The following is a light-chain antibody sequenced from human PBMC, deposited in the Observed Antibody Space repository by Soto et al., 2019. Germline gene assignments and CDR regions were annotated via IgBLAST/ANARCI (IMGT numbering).Light chain of an antibody. V-gene: IGKV3-11*01. CDR2: DAS. CDR3: QQRSEWPRT. J-gene: IGKJ1*01. CDR1: QSISSS. Sequence: EIVLTQSPATLSLSPGERATLSCRASQSISSSLAWYQQKPGQAPRLLIYDASTRATGFPARFSGSGSGTDFTLTIGSLEPEDFAVYYCQQRSEWPRTFGQGTKVESK.